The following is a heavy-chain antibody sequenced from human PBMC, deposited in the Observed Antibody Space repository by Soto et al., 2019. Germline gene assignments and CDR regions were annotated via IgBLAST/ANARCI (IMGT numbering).Heavy chain of an antibody. CDR3: ARGYFRYWFDP. Sequence: SETLSLTCTVSGGSVSSGSYYWIWIRQPPGKGLEWIGYIYYSGSTNYNPSLKSRVTISVDTSKNQFSLKLSSVTAADTAVYYCARGYFRYWFDPWGQGTLVTVSS. CDR2: IYYSGST. J-gene: IGHJ5*02. V-gene: IGHV4-61*01. CDR1: GGSVSSGSYY. D-gene: IGHD3-10*01.